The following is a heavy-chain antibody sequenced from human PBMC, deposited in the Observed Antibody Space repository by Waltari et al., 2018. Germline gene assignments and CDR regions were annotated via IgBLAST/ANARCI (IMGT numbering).Heavy chain of an antibody. D-gene: IGHD1-1*01. CDR1: GGTFSSYA. Sequence: QVQLVQSGAEVKKPGSSVKVSCKASGGTFSSYAISWVRQAPGQGLEWMGGSSPILGTANYAQKFQGRVTITADESTSTAYMELSSLRSEDTAVYYCARDRGGTGAFDIWGQGTMVTVSS. CDR3: ARDRGGTGAFDI. J-gene: IGHJ3*02. V-gene: IGHV1-69*01. CDR2: SSPILGTA.